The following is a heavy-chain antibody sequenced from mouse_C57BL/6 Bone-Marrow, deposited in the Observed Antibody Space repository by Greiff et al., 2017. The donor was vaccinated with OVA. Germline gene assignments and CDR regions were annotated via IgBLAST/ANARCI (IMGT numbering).Heavy chain of an antibody. J-gene: IGHJ2*01. CDR3: ARHYPWYYFDY. CDR1: GFTFSSYG. Sequence: DVHLVESGGDLVKPGGSLKLSCAASGFTFSSYGMSWVRQTPDKRLEWVATISSDGSYTYYPDSVKGRFTISRDNAKNTLYLQMSSLKSEDTAMYYCARHYPWYYFDYWGQGTTLTVSS. CDR2: ISSDGSYT. V-gene: IGHV5-6*01.